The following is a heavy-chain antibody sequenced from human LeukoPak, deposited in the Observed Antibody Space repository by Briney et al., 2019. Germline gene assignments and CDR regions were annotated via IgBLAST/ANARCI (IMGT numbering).Heavy chain of an antibody. CDR2: INNDGSST. CDR1: GFTFSSYW. D-gene: IGHD4-17*01. V-gene: IGHV3-74*01. J-gene: IGHJ4*02. CDR3: ARFGLYGDYVGN. Sequence: GGSLRLSCAASGFTFSSYWMHWVRQAPGKGLVWVSRINNDGSSTNYADFVNGRFTISRDNAKNTLYLQMNSLRAEETGVYYCARFGLYGDYVGNLGQGTLVTVSS.